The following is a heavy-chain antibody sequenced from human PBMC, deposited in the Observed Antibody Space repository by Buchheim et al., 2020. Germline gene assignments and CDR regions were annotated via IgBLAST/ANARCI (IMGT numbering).Heavy chain of an antibody. CDR2: MNPNSGNT. V-gene: IGHV1-8*01. CDR3: ARGRRSTVVGVVILDY. D-gene: IGHD3-3*01. Sequence: QVQLVQSGAEVKKPGASVKVSCKASGYTFTSYDISWVRQATGQGLEWMGWMNPNSGNTRYSQNFQGRVTMTGNTSISTAYMELSSLGSEDTAVYFCARGRRSTVVGVVILDYWGQGTL. CDR1: GYTFTSYD. J-gene: IGHJ4*02.